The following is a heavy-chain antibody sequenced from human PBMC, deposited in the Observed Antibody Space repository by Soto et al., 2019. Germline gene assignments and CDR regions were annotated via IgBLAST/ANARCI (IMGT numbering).Heavy chain of an antibody. CDR2: IIPIFGTA. D-gene: IGHD3-22*01. Sequence: QVQLVQSGAEVKKPGSSVKVSCKASGGTFSSYAISWVRQAPGQGLEWMGGIIPIFGTANYAQKFQGRVTITADESTSTAYMELSSLRSEYTAVYYCAKGYAMIVVDAFDILGQGTMVTVSS. CDR1: GGTFSSYA. CDR3: AKGYAMIVVDAFDI. V-gene: IGHV1-69*01. J-gene: IGHJ3*02.